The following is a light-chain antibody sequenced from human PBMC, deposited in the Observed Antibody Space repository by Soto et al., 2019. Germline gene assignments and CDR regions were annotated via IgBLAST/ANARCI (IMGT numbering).Light chain of an antibody. CDR3: CSYAGRTTCI. CDR1: SSPVGGYHY. J-gene: IGLJ1*01. V-gene: IGLV2-11*01. Sequence: QSVLTQPPSVSGSPGQSVTISCTGTSSPVGGYHYVSWYQQFPGKAPKLMIYAGSQRPSGVSDRFSGSESGNTASLTISGLQAEDEADYYCCSYAGRTTCIFGTGTKLTVL. CDR2: AGS.